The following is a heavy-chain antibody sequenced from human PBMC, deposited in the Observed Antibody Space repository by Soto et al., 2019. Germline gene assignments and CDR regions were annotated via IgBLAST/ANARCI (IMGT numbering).Heavy chain of an antibody. D-gene: IGHD2-2*01. CDR2: ISGSGGST. V-gene: IGHV3-23*01. Sequence: GGSLRLSCAASGFTFSSYAMTWVRQAPGKGLEWVSAISGSGGSTYYADSVKGRFTISRDNSKNTLYLQMNSLRAEDTAVYYCARYCSSTSCYYYFDYWGQGTLVTVSS. CDR3: ARYCSSTSCYYYFDY. J-gene: IGHJ4*02. CDR1: GFTFSSYA.